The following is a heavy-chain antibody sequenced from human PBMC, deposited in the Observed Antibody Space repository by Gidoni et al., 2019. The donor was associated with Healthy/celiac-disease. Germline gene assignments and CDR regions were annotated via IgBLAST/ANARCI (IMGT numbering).Heavy chain of an antibody. D-gene: IGHD3-22*01. CDR3: AKDFPSNGYGLL. CDR1: GFTFSRYA. J-gene: IGHJ4*02. V-gene: IGHV3-23*01. CDR2: ISGSGGST. Sequence: EVQLLESGGGLVQPGGSLRLSCAASGFTFSRYAMSWVPQAPGKGLEWVSAISGSGGSTYYADSVKGRFTISRDNSKNTLYLQMNSLRAEDTAVYYCAKDFPSNGYGLLWGQGTLVTVSS.